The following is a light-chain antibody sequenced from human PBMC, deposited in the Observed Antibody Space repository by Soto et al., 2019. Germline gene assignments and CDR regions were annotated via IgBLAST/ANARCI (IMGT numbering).Light chain of an antibody. CDR2: DDS. CDR1: NIGSKS. Sequence: SYELTQPPSVSVAPGQTARSTCGGNNIGSKSVHWYQKKPGQAPVLVVYDDSDRPSGIPERFSGSNSGNTATLTISRVEAGDEADYYCQVWDSSSDHVVFGGGNKVTVL. V-gene: IGLV3-21*02. J-gene: IGLJ2*01. CDR3: QVWDSSSDHVV.